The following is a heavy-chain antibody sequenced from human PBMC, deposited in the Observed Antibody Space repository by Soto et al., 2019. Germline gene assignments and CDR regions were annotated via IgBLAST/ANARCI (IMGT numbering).Heavy chain of an antibody. CDR3: ARDSTCSGGSCYSDLADAFDI. CDR2: ISAYNGNT. V-gene: IGHV1-18*01. CDR1: GYTFTSYG. J-gene: IGHJ3*02. D-gene: IGHD2-15*01. Sequence: ASVKVSCKASGYTFTSYGISWVRQAPGRGLEWMGWISAYNGNTNYAQKLQGRVTMTTDTSTSTAYMELRSLRSDDTAVYYCARDSTCSGGSCYSDLADAFDIWGQGTMVTVSS.